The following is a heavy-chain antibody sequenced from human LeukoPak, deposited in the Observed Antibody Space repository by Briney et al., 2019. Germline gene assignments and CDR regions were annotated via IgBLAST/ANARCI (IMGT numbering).Heavy chain of an antibody. CDR1: GGSISSYY. D-gene: IGHD2-21*01. CDR2: IHYSGST. Sequence: PSETLSLTCTVSGGSISSYYCNWIRQPPRKGLEWLGYIHYSGSTKYNPSLESRVTISLDTAKNQFSLRLSSLTAADTAVYYCARGEGQAVFAFDYWGQGMLVTVSS. V-gene: IGHV4-59*01. J-gene: IGHJ4*02. CDR3: ARGEGQAVFAFDY.